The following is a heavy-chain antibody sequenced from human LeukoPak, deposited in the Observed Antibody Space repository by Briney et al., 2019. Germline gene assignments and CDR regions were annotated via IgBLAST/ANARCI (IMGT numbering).Heavy chain of an antibody. V-gene: IGHV4-59*01. CDR3: PRLPVDYGDYGGFEY. Sequence: PSETLSLTYTVYSSLIRSYYWRWIRQSPGKGLEWIGNIYYTGSTNYNPSLKSRVTISVDTSKNQFSLKLTSVTAADTDIYYCPRLPVDYGDYGGFEYWGQGILVTVST. CDR1: SSLIRSYY. CDR2: IYYTGST. D-gene: IGHD4-23*01. J-gene: IGHJ4*02.